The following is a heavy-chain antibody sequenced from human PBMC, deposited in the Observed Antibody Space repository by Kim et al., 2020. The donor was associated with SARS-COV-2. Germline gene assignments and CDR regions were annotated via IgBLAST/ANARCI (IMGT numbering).Heavy chain of an antibody. Sequence: GESLKISCKASGYNFVNYWIGWVRLKSGKGLEWMGVVYPRDSEIRYSPSFQGQVTISVDTSIGTAYLQWNSLQASDTAIYYCARQAGYHETGYQDFWGQG. CDR2: VYPRDSEI. CDR1: GYNFVNYW. CDR3: ARQAGYHETGYQDF. J-gene: IGHJ4*02. V-gene: IGHV5-51*01. D-gene: IGHD3-9*01.